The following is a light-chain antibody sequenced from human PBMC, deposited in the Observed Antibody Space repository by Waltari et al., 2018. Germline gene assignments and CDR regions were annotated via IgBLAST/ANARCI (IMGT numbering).Light chain of an antibody. Sequence: DIQMTQSPSTLSASVGDRVTLTCRASQSISSWLAWYQQKPGKAPNLLIYKASSLESGVPSRFSGSGSGTEFTLTISSLQPDDFATYYCQQYNSYLLTFGGGTKVEIK. V-gene: IGKV1-5*03. J-gene: IGKJ4*01. CDR3: QQYNSYLLT. CDR2: KAS. CDR1: QSISSW.